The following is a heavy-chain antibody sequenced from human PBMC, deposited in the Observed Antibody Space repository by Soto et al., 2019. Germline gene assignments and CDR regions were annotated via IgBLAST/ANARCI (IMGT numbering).Heavy chain of an antibody. CDR3: ARDHGSSTNQKGHWFDP. J-gene: IGHJ5*02. D-gene: IGHD2-2*01. Sequence: SETLSLTCTVSGDSISSGSYYWSWIRQHPGKGLEWIGYIYYSGSTYYNPSLKSRVTISVDTSKNQFSLKLSSVTAADTAVYYCARDHGSSTNQKGHWFDPWGQGTLVTVSS. V-gene: IGHV4-31*03. CDR1: GDSISSGSYY. CDR2: IYYSGST.